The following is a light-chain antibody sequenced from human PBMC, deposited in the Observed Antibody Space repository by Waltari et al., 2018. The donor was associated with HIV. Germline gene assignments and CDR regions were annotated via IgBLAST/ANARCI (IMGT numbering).Light chain of an antibody. Sequence: EIVLTQSPGTLSLSPGERATISCRASQSVSSTYLAWYQQRPGQAPRLLIYGASSRATGIPDRISGSGSGTDFTLTISRLEPEDFAVYYCQQYGSSPLTFGQGTRLEIK. CDR1: QSVSSTY. CDR2: GAS. J-gene: IGKJ5*01. V-gene: IGKV3-20*01. CDR3: QQYGSSPLT.